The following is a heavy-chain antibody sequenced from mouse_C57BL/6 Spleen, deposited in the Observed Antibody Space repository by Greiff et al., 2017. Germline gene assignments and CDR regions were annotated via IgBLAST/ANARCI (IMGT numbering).Heavy chain of an antibody. V-gene: IGHV1-74*01. CDR3: AICYGYDGLAY. Sequence: ASGYTFTSSWMHWVKQRPGQGIEWIGRILPSDRDHNYNQKLKGKATLTVDKSSSTAYMQPSILTYEDSEVYYCAICYGYDGLAYWGQGTLVTVSA. CDR1: GYTFTSSW. D-gene: IGHD2-2*01. J-gene: IGHJ3*01. CDR2: ILPSDRDH.